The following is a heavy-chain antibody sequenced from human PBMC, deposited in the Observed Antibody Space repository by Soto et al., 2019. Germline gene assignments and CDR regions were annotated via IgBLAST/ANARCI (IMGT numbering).Heavy chain of an antibody. D-gene: IGHD2-2*02. CDR2: IYYSGST. Sequence: QLQLQESGPGLVKPSETLSLTCTVSGGSISSSSYYWGWIRQPPGKGLEWSGSIYYSGSTYYNPSLNSRVTISVDTSKNQFSLKLRSVTAADTAVYYCARVCSSTSCYTDDAFDIWGQGPMVTVSS. CDR3: ARVCSSTSCYTDDAFDI. J-gene: IGHJ3*02. CDR1: GGSISSSSYY. V-gene: IGHV4-39*01.